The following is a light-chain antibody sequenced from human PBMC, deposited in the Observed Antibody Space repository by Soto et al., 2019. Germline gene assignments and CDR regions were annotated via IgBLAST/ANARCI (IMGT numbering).Light chain of an antibody. CDR2: DAS. Sequence: DIRMTQSPSTLSAFVGDRVTITCRASQSIRLSLAWYQQKPGKAPDLLISDASNLERGVPSRFSGSGSGTEFTLTISSLQPDDFATYYCQQYNSYWTFGPGTKVDIK. CDR1: QSIRLS. CDR3: QQYNSYWT. J-gene: IGKJ1*01. V-gene: IGKV1-5*01.